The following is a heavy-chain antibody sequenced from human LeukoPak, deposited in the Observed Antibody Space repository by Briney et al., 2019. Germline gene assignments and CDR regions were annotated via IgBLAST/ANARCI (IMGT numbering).Heavy chain of an antibody. D-gene: IGHD4-17*01. Sequence: GGSLRLSCAPSGFTLSSYSMNWVRQAPGKGLEGVSSISSSSSYIYYADSVKGRFTISSDNAKHSLYLQMNSLRAEDTAVYYCARLSVTTDSYYYGMDVWGQGTAVTVSS. CDR1: GFTLSSYS. V-gene: IGHV3-21*01. J-gene: IGHJ6*02. CDR3: ARLSVTTDSYYYGMDV. CDR2: ISSSSSYI.